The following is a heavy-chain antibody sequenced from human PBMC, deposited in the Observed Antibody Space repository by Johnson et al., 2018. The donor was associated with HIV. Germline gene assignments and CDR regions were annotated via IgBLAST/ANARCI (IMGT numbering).Heavy chain of an antibody. CDR2: ISDDGNNT. CDR1: GFRFSTYA. V-gene: IGHV3-30-3*01. CDR3: ARGEGYSGSYHRRDAFDI. J-gene: IGHJ3*02. Sequence: QVQLVESGGGVVQPGRSLRLSCAASGFRFSTYALHWVRQTPGKGLEWVALISDDGNNTYYGDSVKGRFTISRDNSNNTLYLQMNSLRTEDTAVYYCARGEGYSGSYHRRDAFDIWGQGTMVTVSS. D-gene: IGHD1-26*01.